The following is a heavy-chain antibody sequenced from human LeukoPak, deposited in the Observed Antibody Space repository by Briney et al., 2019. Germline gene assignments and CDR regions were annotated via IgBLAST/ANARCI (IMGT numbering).Heavy chain of an antibody. CDR2: INSDGSST. CDR3: ARAYGSGTYGAFDI. J-gene: IGHJ3*02. CDR1: GFTFSSYS. D-gene: IGHD3-10*01. V-gene: IGHV3-74*01. Sequence: GGSLRLSCAASGFTFSSYSMNWVRQAPGKGLVWVSRINSDGSSTGSADSVKGRFTITRDNAKNTLYLQMSSLRGEDTAVYYCARAYGSGTYGAFDIWGQGTKVTVSS.